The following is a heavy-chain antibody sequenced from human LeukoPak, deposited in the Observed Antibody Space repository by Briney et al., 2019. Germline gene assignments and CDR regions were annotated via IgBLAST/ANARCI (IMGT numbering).Heavy chain of an antibody. CDR2: ISGSGGST. J-gene: IGHJ4*02. Sequence: GGSLRLSCAASGFTFSSYAMSWVRQAPGKGLEWVSAISGSGGSTYYADSVEGRFTISRDNSKNTLYLQMNSLRAEDKAVYYCAKGTRPLRYFDWLARRDFDYWGQGTLVTVSS. CDR3: AKGTRPLRYFDWLARRDFDY. D-gene: IGHD3-9*01. CDR1: GFTFSSYA. V-gene: IGHV3-23*01.